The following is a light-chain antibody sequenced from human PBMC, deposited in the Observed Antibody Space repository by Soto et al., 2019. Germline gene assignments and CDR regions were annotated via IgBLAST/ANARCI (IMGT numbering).Light chain of an antibody. Sequence: EIVMTPSPATLSVSPVERATLSCRASQSVSIDLAWYQQTPGQAPRLLIYGASNRATGIPDRFSGSGSGTDFTLTISRLEPEDFAVYYCQQYGTSPITFGQGTRLEIK. CDR1: QSVSID. J-gene: IGKJ5*01. V-gene: IGKV3-20*01. CDR3: QQYGTSPIT. CDR2: GAS.